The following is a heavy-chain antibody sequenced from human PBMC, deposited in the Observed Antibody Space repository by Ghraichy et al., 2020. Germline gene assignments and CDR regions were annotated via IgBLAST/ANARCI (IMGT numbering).Heavy chain of an antibody. D-gene: IGHD1-26*01. V-gene: IGHV4-34*01. CDR2: VNHIGNT. CDR1: GTSFDNLF. J-gene: IGHJ4*02. Sequence: ESLNISCTVHGTSFDNLFWSWIRQPPGKGLEWIGEVNHIGNTKYNPSLESRVTISLDTSKNQFSLKLSSVTAADTAVYYCAGGTSLAWELLGVWGQGTLVIVSS. CDR3: AGGTSLAWELLGV.